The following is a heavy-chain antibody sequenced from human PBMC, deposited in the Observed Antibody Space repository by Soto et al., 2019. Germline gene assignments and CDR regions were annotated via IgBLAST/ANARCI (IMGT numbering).Heavy chain of an antibody. J-gene: IGHJ6*02. D-gene: IGHD6-19*01. V-gene: IGHV1-46*01. Sequence: GASVKVSCKASGYTFTSYYMHWVRQAPGQGLEWMGIINPSGGSTSYAQKFQGRVTMTRDTSTSTVYMELSSLRSEDTAVYYCARSPAVAGFYYYGMVVWGQGTTVTVSS. CDR1: GYTFTSYY. CDR2: INPSGGST. CDR3: ARSPAVAGFYYYGMVV.